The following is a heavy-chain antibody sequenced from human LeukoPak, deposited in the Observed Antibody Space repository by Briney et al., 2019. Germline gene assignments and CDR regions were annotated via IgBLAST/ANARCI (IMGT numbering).Heavy chain of an antibody. CDR3: ARVPVVVAAANWFDP. D-gene: IGHD2-15*01. J-gene: IGHJ5*02. V-gene: IGHV1-2*02. Sequence: ASVKVSCKASGYTFTGYYMHWVRQAPGQGLEWMGWINPNSGGTNYAQKFQGRVTMTGDTSISTAYMELSRLRSDDTAVYYCARVPVVVAAANWFDPWGQGTLVTVSS. CDR2: INPNSGGT. CDR1: GYTFTGYY.